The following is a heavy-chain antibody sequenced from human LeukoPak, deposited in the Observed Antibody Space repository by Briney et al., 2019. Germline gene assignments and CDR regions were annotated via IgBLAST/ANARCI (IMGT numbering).Heavy chain of an antibody. CDR2: IDPNTGDT. J-gene: IGHJ4*02. Sequence: ASVKVSCKASGYTFTGYYMHWVRQAPGQGLGWIGWIDPNTGDTKYTQKFQGRVSMTRDTSFSTAYMELSRLTSDDTAVYYCARDRSITEKYSGRYFHDYWGQGTLVTVSS. CDR1: GYTFTGYY. D-gene: IGHD1-26*01. V-gene: IGHV1-2*02. CDR3: ARDRSITEKYSGRYFHDY.